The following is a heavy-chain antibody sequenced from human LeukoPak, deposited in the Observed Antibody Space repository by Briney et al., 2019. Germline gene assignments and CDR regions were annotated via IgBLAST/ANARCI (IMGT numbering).Heavy chain of an antibody. CDR2: IIPIFGTA. J-gene: IGHJ6*04. CDR1: GGTFSSYA. V-gene: IGHV1-69*13. D-gene: IGHD2-2*01. Sequence: ASVKVSCKASGGTFSSYAISWVRQAPGQGLEWMGGIIPIFGTANYAQKFQGRVTITADESTSTAYMELSSLRSEDTAVYYCARDCSSTSCQMGDRGYDLYYYYGMDVWGKGTTVTVSS. CDR3: ARDCSSTSCQMGDRGYDLYYYYGMDV.